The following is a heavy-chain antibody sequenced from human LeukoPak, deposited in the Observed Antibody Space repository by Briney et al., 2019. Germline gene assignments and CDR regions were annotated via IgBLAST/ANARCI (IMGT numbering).Heavy chain of an antibody. D-gene: IGHD4-17*01. J-gene: IGHJ4*02. CDR1: GFSLSTSGMR. CDR3: ARTQYGSYFDY. CDR2: IDWDDEK. V-gene: IGHV2-70*04. Sequence: ASGPALVKPTQTLTLTCTFSGFSLSTSGMRVSWIRQPPGKALEWLARIDWDDEKFYSTSLKTRLSISKGTSKNQVVLTMTNMDPVDTATYYCARTQYGSYFDYWGQGTLAIVSS.